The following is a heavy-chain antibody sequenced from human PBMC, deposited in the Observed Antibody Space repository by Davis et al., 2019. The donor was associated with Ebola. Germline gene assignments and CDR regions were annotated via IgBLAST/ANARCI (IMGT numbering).Heavy chain of an antibody. CDR1: GFTFSNYA. J-gene: IGHJ6*04. D-gene: IGHD4-11*01. CDR2: IKQDGSEK. Sequence: GESLKISCAASGFTFSNYAMSWVRQAPGKGLEWVANIKQDGSEKYYVDSVKGRFTISRDNAKNSLYLQMNSLRAEDTAVYYCAKNNYVRYYGMDVWGKGTTVTVSS. CDR3: AKNNYVRYYGMDV. V-gene: IGHV3-7*01.